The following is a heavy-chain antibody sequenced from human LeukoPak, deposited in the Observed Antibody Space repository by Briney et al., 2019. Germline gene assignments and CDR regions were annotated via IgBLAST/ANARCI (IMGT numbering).Heavy chain of an antibody. V-gene: IGHV3-30*18. Sequence: PGGSLRLSCAASGFTFSRYGMHWVRQAPGKGLEWVAVISYDGSDKYFADSVEGRFTISRDNSKNTLYLQMNSLRLEDTAVYYCAQDAGRGYNFDSTGYYLYWGQGTRVTVSS. CDR1: GFTFSRYG. CDR2: ISYDGSDK. J-gene: IGHJ4*02. CDR3: AQDAGRGYNFDSTGYYLY. D-gene: IGHD3-22*01.